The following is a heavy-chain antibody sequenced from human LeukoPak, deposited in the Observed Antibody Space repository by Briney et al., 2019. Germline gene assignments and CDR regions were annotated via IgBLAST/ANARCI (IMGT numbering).Heavy chain of an antibody. D-gene: IGHD2-8*01. V-gene: IGHV3-23*01. Sequence: GGSLRLSCAASGFTFINYAMSWVRQAPGKGLECVSGISGSGGDTYYADSVKGRFTISRDNSKNTLYLQMNSLRAEDTAVYYCAKYRSCTNNICHVDFDYWGQGTLVTVSS. CDR1: GFTFINYA. CDR2: ISGSGGDT. CDR3: AKYRSCTNNICHVDFDY. J-gene: IGHJ4*02.